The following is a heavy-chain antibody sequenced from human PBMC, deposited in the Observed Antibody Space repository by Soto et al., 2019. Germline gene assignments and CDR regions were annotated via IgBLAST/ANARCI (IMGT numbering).Heavy chain of an antibody. CDR2: VNPSSGVT. CDR3: ARDMREGLSGWYGVVY. J-gene: IGHJ4*02. V-gene: IGHV1-46*01. D-gene: IGHD6-19*01. CDR1: GYTFTSYY. Sequence: QVQLVQSGAEVKKPGASVKVSCKASGYTFTSYYMHWVRQAPGQGLEWMGIVNPSSGVTGYTQKFQGRVTMTRDTSTSTVYMELSSLRSEDTAVYYCARDMREGLSGWYGVVYWGQGTLVTVSS.